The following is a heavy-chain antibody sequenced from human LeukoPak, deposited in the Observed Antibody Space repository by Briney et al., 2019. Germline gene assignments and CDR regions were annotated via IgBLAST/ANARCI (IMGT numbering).Heavy chain of an antibody. D-gene: IGHD5-18*01. CDR3: AKDRDGYGPYYFDH. Sequence: TGGSLILSCAASGFTFSSYAMTWVRQAPGKGLEWVSGISGSGVYTSYADSVKGRFTISRDNSKNTVYLQMNSLRAEDTALYYCAKDRDGYGPYYFDHWGQGTLVTVSS. J-gene: IGHJ4*02. CDR1: GFTFSSYA. V-gene: IGHV3-23*01. CDR2: ISGSGVYT.